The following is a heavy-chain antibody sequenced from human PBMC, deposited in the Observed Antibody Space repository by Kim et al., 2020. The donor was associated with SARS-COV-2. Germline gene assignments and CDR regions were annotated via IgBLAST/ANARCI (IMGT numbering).Heavy chain of an antibody. V-gene: IGHV1-3*01. J-gene: IGHJ4*02. D-gene: IGHD5-12*01. CDR3: ARDWLTTISCVFEH. CDR2: INADTGNT. Sequence: ASVKVSCKASGYTFTRYAINWVRQAPGQGLEWMGWINADTGNTNYSQKFQDRVTITRDTSTNTAYMELSSLRFEDTAVYYCARDWLTTISCVFEHWGEGT. CDR1: GYTFTRYA.